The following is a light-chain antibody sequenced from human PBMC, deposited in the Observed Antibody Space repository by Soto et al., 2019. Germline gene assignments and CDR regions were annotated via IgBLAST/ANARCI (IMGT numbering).Light chain of an antibody. CDR3: QQYDNLPLT. Sequence: DIHMTQSPSSLSASVGDRVTITCLASQDIGKFLNWYQVKPGKAPKLIIYDASILEPGVPARFRGSGSGKDFSFTIGDLQPEDIATYYCQQYDNLPLTFGGGTKVQIK. CDR2: DAS. J-gene: IGKJ4*01. V-gene: IGKV1-33*01. CDR1: QDIGKF.